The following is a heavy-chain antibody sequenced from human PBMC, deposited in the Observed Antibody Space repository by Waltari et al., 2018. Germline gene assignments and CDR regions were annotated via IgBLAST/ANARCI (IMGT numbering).Heavy chain of an antibody. CDR2: INPNRGGT. Sequence: QVQLVQSGAEVKKPGASVKVSCKASGYTFSGYYMHWVRQAPGQGLEWMGWINPNRGGTNYAQKFQGRVTMTRGTSINNTADMELSRLTADDTAVYYCARGDWNRDYFYMDVWGRGTTVTISS. V-gene: IGHV1-2*02. CDR1: GYTFSGYY. D-gene: IGHD1-1*01. CDR3: ARGDWNRDYFYMDV. J-gene: IGHJ6*03.